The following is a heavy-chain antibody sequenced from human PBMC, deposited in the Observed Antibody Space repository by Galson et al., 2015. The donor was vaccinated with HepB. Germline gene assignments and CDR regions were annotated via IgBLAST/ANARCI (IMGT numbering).Heavy chain of an antibody. CDR2: TNAGNGNT. CDR3: ARGFFGIERGLGY. V-gene: IGHV1-3*01. D-gene: IGHD1-26*01. Sequence: SVKVSCKASGYTFTSYAMHWVRQAPGQRLKWMGWTNAGNGNTKYSQKFQGRVTITRDTSASTAYMELSSLRSEDTAVYYCARGFFGIERGLGYWGQGILVTVSS. CDR1: GYTFTSYA. J-gene: IGHJ4*02.